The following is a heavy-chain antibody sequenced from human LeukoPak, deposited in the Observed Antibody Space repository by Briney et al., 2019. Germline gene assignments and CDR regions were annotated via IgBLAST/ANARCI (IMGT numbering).Heavy chain of an antibody. D-gene: IGHD3-10*01. J-gene: IGHJ4*02. V-gene: IGHV4-59*12. CDR2: IYHSGST. CDR3: ARGGGGYYGSGSYPSPIDY. Sequence: SETLSLTCTVSGGSFNSYYWSWIRQPPGKGLEWIGYIYHSGSTYYNPSLKSRVTISVDRSKNQFSLKLSSVTAADTAVYYCARGGGGYYGSGSYPSPIDYWGQGTLVTVSS. CDR1: GGSFNSYY.